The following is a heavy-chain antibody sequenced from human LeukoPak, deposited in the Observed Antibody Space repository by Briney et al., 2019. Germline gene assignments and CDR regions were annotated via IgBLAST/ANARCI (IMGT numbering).Heavy chain of an antibody. CDR2: IHISGKT. CDR1: GASITDYY. D-gene: IGHD1-26*01. CDR3: ARHLGEGTYPMDR. J-gene: IGHJ5*02. V-gene: IGHV4-59*08. Sequence: SETLSLTCTVSGASITDYYWGWIRQTPEMGLEYIGYIHISGKTYNNPSLKGRVTVSLDTSQNQFSLKLTSVTAADTAVYFCARHLGEGTYPMDRWGQGILVTVSS.